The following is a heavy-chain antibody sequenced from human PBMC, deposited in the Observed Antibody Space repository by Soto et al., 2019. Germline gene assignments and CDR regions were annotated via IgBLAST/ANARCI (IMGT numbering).Heavy chain of an antibody. CDR1: GGSISSGGYY. V-gene: IGHV4-31*03. D-gene: IGHD2-15*01. Sequence: QVQLQESGPGLVKPSQTLSLTCTVSGGSISSGGYYWSWIRQHPGKGLEWIGYIYYSGSTYYNPSRKSRVTISVDTSKNQCSLKLSSVTAADTAVYYGASMGYRYCFDYWGQGTLVTVSS. J-gene: IGHJ4*02. CDR3: ASMGYRYCFDY. CDR2: IYYSGST.